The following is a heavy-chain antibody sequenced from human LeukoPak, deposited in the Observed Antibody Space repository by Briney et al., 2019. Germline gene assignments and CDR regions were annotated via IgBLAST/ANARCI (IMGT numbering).Heavy chain of an antibody. V-gene: IGHV3-30*03. CDR2: ISYDGSNK. CDR3: ARDRVTGLDY. Sequence: GGSLRLSCAASGFTFSSYGMHWVRQAPGKGLEWVAVISYDGSNKYCADSVKGRFTISRDNSKNTLYLQMNSLRAEDTAVYYCARDRVTGLDYWGQGTLVTVSS. J-gene: IGHJ4*02. D-gene: IGHD2-21*02. CDR1: GFTFSSYG.